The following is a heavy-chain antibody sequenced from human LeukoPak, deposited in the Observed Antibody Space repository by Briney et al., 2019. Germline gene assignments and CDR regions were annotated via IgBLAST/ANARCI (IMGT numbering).Heavy chain of an antibody. CDR3: ARFGGTDGFFDI. V-gene: IGHV3-13*04. CDR2: IGTAGDT. D-gene: IGHD3-10*01. J-gene: IGHJ3*02. CDR1: GFTFTNYD. Sequence: GGSLRLSCAASGFTFTNYDMHWVRQATGKGLEWVSSIGTAGDTYYLGSVKGRFTISRENAKNSLFLQMDSLRAGDTAIYYCARFGGTDGFFDIWGQGTMVTVSS.